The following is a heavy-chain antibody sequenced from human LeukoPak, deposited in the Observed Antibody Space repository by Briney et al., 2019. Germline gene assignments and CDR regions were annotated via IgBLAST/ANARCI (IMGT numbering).Heavy chain of an antibody. CDR2: ITGNGATT. D-gene: IGHD1-14*01. CDR1: GFSFSNYG. J-gene: IGHJ4*02. V-gene: IGHV3-23*01. Sequence: PGGSLRLSCAASGFSFSNYGMNWVRQAPGKGLEWVSGITGNGATTYYADSVKGRFTISRDNSRNTVYLQMNSLRAEDTAVYYCARDRNRGFHFDYWGQGTLVTVSS. CDR3: ARDRNRGFHFDY.